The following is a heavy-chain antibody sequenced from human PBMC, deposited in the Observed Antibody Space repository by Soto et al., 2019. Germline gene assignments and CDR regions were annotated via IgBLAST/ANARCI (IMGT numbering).Heavy chain of an antibody. CDR1: GGSISSYY. V-gene: IGHV4-59*08. CDR2: IYYSGST. J-gene: IGHJ3*02. D-gene: IGHD2-8*01. CDR3: ARRTLYCTNGVCYDAFDI. Sequence: SETLSLTCTVSGGSISSYYWSWIRQPPGKGLEWIGYIYYSGSTNYNPSLKSRVTISVDTSKNQCSLKLSSVTAADTAVYYCARRTLYCTNGVCYDAFDIWGQGTMVTVSS.